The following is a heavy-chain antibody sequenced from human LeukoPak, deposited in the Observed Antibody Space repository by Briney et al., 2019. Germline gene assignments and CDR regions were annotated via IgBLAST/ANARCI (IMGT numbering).Heavy chain of an antibody. CDR2: IKSNTDGGTT. J-gene: IGHJ3*02. CDR3: TTNPYDRSGYHI. D-gene: IGHD3-22*01. Sequence: GGSLRLSCAASGLTFTKAWMTWVRQAPGEGLEWVGRIKSNTDGGTTDYAAPVKGRFTISRDDSKNTLYLQMNSLKTEDTAVYYCTTNPYDRSGYHIWGQGTKVTVSS. V-gene: IGHV3-15*01. CDR1: GLTFTKAW.